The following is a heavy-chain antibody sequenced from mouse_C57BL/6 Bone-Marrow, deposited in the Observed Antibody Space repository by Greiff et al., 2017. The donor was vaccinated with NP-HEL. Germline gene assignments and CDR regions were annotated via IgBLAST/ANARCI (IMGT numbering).Heavy chain of an antibody. CDR2: INPSSGYT. D-gene: IGHD1-1*01. Sequence: VQLQQSGAELAKPGASVKLSCKASGYTFTSYWMHWVKQRPGQGLEWIGYINPSSGYTKYNQKFKDKATLTADRSSSTAYMQLSSLTYEDSAVYYCAEYYYGSSSYAYWGQGTLVTVSA. CDR1: GYTFTSYW. J-gene: IGHJ3*01. V-gene: IGHV1-7*01. CDR3: AEYYYGSSSYAY.